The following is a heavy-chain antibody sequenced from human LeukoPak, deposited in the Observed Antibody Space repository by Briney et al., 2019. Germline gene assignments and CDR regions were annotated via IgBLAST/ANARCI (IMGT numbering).Heavy chain of an antibody. J-gene: IGHJ4*02. CDR2: INTDGSST. Sequence: GGSLRLSCAASGFTFSSYWMHWVRQAPGKGLVWVSRINTDGSSTSYADSVKGRFTISRDNSKNTLYLQMNSLRAEDTAVYYCARGTYYYDSSGSVDYWGQGTLVTVSS. D-gene: IGHD3-22*01. CDR3: ARGTYYYDSSGSVDY. V-gene: IGHV3-74*01. CDR1: GFTFSSYW.